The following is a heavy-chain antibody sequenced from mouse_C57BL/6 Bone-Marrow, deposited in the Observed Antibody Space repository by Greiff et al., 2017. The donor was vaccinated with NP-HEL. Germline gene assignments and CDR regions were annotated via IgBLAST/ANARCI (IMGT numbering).Heavy chain of an antibody. Sequence: QVQLKQSGAELVKPGASVKLSCKASGYTFTSYWMHWVKQRPGRGLEWIGRIDPNSGGTKYNEKFKSKATLTVDKPSSTAYMQLSSLTSEDSAVYYCAREEIYYDYDRAWFAYWGQGTLVTVSA. CDR3: AREEIYYDYDRAWFAY. CDR1: GYTFTSYW. D-gene: IGHD2-4*01. V-gene: IGHV1-72*01. J-gene: IGHJ3*01. CDR2: IDPNSGGT.